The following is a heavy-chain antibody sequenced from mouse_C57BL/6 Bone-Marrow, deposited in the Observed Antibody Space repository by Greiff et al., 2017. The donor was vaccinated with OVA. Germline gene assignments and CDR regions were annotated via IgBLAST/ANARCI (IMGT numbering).Heavy chain of an antibody. J-gene: IGHJ3*01. Sequence: EVNVVESGGDLVKPGGSLKLSCAASGFTFSSYGMSWVRQTPDKRLEWVATISSGGSYTYYPDSVKGRFTISRDNAKNTLYLQMSSLKSEDTAMYYCARQGIYYGYLGGFAYWGQGTLVTVSA. CDR3: ARQGIYYGYLGGFAY. V-gene: IGHV5-6*01. CDR1: GFTFSSYG. CDR2: ISSGGSYT. D-gene: IGHD2-2*01.